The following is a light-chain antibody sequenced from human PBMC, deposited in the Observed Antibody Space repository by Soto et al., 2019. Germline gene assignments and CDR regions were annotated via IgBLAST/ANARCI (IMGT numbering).Light chain of an antibody. V-gene: IGLV2-14*01. CDR1: SSDVGGYNY. CDR3: SSFTSRFTFNYI. CDR2: EVT. Sequence: QSVLTQPASVSGSPGQSITISCTGTSSDVGGYNYVSWYPQHPGKAPKIIIYEVTNRPSGVSNRFSGSKSGNTASLTISGLQAEDDADYYCSSFTSRFTFNYIFGTGTKVTVL. J-gene: IGLJ1*01.